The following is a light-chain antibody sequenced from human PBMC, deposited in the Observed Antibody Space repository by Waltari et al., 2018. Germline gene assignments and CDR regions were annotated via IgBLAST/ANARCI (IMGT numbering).Light chain of an antibody. Sequence: EIVLTQSPGTLSLSPGEIATLSCRASQSVSSSYLAWYQQKPGQAPRLRIYGASSRATGIPDRFSGSGSGTDFTLTISRLEPEDFAVYYCQQYGSPWTFGQGTKVEIK. J-gene: IGKJ1*01. CDR1: QSVSSSY. CDR2: GAS. CDR3: QQYGSPWT. V-gene: IGKV3-20*01.